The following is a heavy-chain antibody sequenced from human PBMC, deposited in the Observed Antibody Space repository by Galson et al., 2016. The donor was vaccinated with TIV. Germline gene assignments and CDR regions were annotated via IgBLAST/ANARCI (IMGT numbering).Heavy chain of an antibody. CDR1: GFSLTTSGVG. CDR2: IYWDDRK. J-gene: IGHJ4*02. CDR3: AHRGDGHNKIFDY. V-gene: IGHV2-5*02. Sequence: PALVTPPQTLTLTCSFSGFSLTTSGVGVGWIRQPPRKALEWLGFIYWDDRKLYSPSLNNRLTITRDTSKNQVVLTMTNMEPVEPATYYCAHRGDGHNKIFDYWGQGTLVTVSS. D-gene: IGHD5-24*01.